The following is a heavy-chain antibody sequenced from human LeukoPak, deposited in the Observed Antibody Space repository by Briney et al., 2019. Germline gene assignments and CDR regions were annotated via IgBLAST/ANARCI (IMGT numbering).Heavy chain of an antibody. D-gene: IGHD3-22*01. CDR2: INPNSGGT. CDR1: GYTFTGYY. Sequence: ASVKVSCKASGYTFTGYYMHWVRQAPGQGLEWMGWINPNSGGTNYAQKFQGRVTMTRDTSISTAYMELSRLRSDDTAVYYCARSLASSSYYREAYWGQGTLVTVSS. CDR3: ARSLASSSYYREAY. V-gene: IGHV1-2*02. J-gene: IGHJ4*02.